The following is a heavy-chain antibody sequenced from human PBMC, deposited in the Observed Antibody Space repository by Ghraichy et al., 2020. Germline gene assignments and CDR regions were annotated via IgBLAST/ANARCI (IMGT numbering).Heavy chain of an antibody. J-gene: IGHJ1*01. D-gene: IGHD3-9*01. V-gene: IGHV4-34*01. CDR3: ATSQLRNFDWLSRVEYFQH. CDR1: GGSFSGYY. CDR2: INHSGST. Sequence: LSLTCAVYGGSFSGYYWSWIRQPPGKGLEWIGEINHSGSTNYNPSLKSRVTISVDTSKNQFSLKLSSVTAADTAVYYCATSQLRNFDWLSRVEYFQHWGQGTLVTVSS.